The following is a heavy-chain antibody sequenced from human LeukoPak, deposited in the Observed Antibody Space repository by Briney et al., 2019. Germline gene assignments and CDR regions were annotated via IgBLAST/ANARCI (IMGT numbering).Heavy chain of an antibody. CDR3: ARDRIPCSGGTCHAFDV. D-gene: IGHD2-15*01. CDR1: GFTFSNYW. J-gene: IGHJ3*01. CDR2: IKQDGSEN. Sequence: GGSLRLSCAASGFTFSNYWMSWVRQAPGKGLEWVANIKQDGSENYYVDSVKGRFIISRDNAKNSLYLQMNSLRAEDTAVFYCARDRIPCSGGTCHAFDVWGQGTMVTVSS. V-gene: IGHV3-7*03.